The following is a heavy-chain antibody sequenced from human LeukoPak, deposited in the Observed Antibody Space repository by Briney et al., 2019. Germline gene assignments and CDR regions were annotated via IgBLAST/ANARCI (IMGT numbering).Heavy chain of an antibody. J-gene: IGHJ4*02. CDR1: GGSFSGYY. CDR3: ARXPYSSGWPDY. CDR2: INHSGST. V-gene: IGHV4-34*01. Sequence: TSETLSLTCAVYGGSFSGYYWSWIRQPPGKGLEWIGEINHSGSTNYNPSLKSRVTISVDTSKNQFSLKLSSVTAADTAGYYCARXPYSSGWPDYWGQGTLVTVSS. D-gene: IGHD6-19*01.